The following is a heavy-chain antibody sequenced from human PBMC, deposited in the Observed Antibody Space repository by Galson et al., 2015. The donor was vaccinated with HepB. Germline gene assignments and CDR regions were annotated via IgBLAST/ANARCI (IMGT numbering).Heavy chain of an antibody. CDR2: IWHDGSNK. Sequence: SLRLSCTASGFTFSSYCMHWVRQAPGKGLEWVAVIWHDGSNKDYADSMKGRFTISRDNSKNTPYLQMNSLRAEDTAVYYCARGGADYGDELLWYFDLWGRGTLVTVSS. D-gene: IGHD4-17*01. V-gene: IGHV3-33*01. CDR3: ARGGADYGDELLWYFDL. J-gene: IGHJ2*01. CDR1: GFTFSSYC.